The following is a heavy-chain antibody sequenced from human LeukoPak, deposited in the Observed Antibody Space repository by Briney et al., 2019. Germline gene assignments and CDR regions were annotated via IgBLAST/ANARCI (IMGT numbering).Heavy chain of an antibody. J-gene: IGHJ4*02. V-gene: IGHV1-18*01. CDR1: GYTFTSYG. CDR2: ISAYNGNT. CDR3: ATSGDNTGFDY. Sequence: ASVKVSCKASGYTFTSYGISWVRQAPGQGLEWMGWISAYNGNTNYAQKLQGRVTMTTDTSTSTAYMELRSLRSEDTVVYYCATSGDNTGFDYWGQGTLVTVSS. D-gene: IGHD3-10*01.